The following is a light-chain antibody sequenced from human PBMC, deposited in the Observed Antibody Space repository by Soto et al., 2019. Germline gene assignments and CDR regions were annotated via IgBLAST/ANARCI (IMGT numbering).Light chain of an antibody. Sequence: QSVLTQPPSASGSPGQSVTISCTGTSSDVGGYDYVSWYQQHPGKAPKLMIYEVTIRPSGVSDRFSGSKSGSTASLTVSGLQAEDEADYYCSSYAGSSNVFGTGTKVTVL. CDR1: SSDVGGYDY. V-gene: IGLV2-8*01. CDR2: EVT. CDR3: SSYAGSSNV. J-gene: IGLJ1*01.